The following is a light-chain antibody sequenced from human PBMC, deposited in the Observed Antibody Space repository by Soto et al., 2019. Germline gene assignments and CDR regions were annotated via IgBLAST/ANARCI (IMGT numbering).Light chain of an antibody. V-gene: IGKV3-11*01. Sequence: EIVLTQSPATLSLSPGERATLSCRASQSVSSQLAWYQQKPGQAPRLLIYDASNRATGIPARFSGSGSATDVTLTISSLEPEDFAVYYCQQRCDWPLTFGGGTKVDIK. CDR1: QSVSSQ. J-gene: IGKJ4*01. CDR3: QQRCDWPLT. CDR2: DAS.